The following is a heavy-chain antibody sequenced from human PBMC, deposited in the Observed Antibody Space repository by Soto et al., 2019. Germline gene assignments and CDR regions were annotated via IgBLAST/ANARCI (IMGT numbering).Heavy chain of an antibody. Sequence: GGSLRLSCAASGFTFSDYYMSWIRQAPGKGLEWVSYISSSSGYTNYADSVKGRLTISRDNAKNSLYLQMNSLRAEDTAVYYCARADFRSWHGLDYWGQGTLVTVSS. CDR1: GFTFSDYY. D-gene: IGHD2-15*01. CDR2: ISSSSGYT. CDR3: ARADFRSWHGLDY. J-gene: IGHJ4*02. V-gene: IGHV3-11*06.